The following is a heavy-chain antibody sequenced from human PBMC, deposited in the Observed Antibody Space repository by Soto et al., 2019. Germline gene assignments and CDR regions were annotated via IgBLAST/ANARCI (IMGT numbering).Heavy chain of an antibody. Sequence: QVQLVQSGAEVKKPGASVKVSCKASGYTFTSYYMHWVRQAPGQGLEWMGIINPSGGSTSYAQKFQGRXXMXRXXSTSTVYMELSSLRSEDTAVYYCATTAVAGRPFDYWGQGTLVTVSS. V-gene: IGHV1-46*03. J-gene: IGHJ4*02. CDR2: INPSGGST. CDR1: GYTFTSYY. D-gene: IGHD6-19*01. CDR3: ATTAVAGRPFDY.